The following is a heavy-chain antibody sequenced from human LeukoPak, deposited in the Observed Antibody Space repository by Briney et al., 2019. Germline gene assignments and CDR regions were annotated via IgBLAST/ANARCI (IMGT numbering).Heavy chain of an antibody. CDR3: AKDSLRLGELSFLDY. D-gene: IGHD3-16*02. Sequence: GGSLRLSCAASGFTFDDYAMHWVRQAPGKGLEWVSGISWNSGSIGYADSVKGRFTISRDNSKNTLYLQMNSLRAEDTAVYYCAKDSLRLGELSFLDYWGQGTLVTVSS. J-gene: IGHJ4*02. CDR1: GFTFDDYA. V-gene: IGHV3-9*01. CDR2: ISWNSGSI.